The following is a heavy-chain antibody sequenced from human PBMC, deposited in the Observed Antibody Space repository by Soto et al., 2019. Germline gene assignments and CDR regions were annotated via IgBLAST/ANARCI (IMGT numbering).Heavy chain of an antibody. CDR1: GGSVSSGIYH. J-gene: IGHJ6*02. CDR2: IFYSGST. V-gene: IGHV4-61*01. D-gene: IGHD1-26*01. CDR3: ARHQRSGTYARHNYYYGTDV. Sequence: LSLTCTVYGGSVSSGIYHWSWIRQSPGKGLEWVGHIFYSGSTNYGPSLKSRVTISVDTSKNQFSLKLTSVTAADTAVYYCARHQRSGTYARHNYYYGTDVWGQGTTVTVSS.